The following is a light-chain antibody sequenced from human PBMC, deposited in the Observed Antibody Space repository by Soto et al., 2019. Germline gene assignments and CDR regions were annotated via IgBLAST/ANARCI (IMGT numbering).Light chain of an antibody. CDR3: QQYNSYWT. CDR1: QSISSW. Sequence: DIQMTQSPSTLSASVGDRVTITYRASQSISSWLAWYQQKPGKAPKLLIYDASNLESRVPSRFSGSGSGTEFTLAISSLQPDDFATYYCQQYNSYWTFGQGTKVDI. V-gene: IGKV1-5*01. CDR2: DAS. J-gene: IGKJ1*01.